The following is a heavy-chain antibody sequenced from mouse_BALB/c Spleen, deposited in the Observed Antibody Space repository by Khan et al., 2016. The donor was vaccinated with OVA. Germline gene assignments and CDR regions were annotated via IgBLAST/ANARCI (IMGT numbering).Heavy chain of an antibody. CDR1: GFTFSSFT. J-gene: IGHJ3*01. Sequence: EVELVESGGGLVKPGGSLKLSCAASGFTFSSFTMYWVRQTPEKRLEWVASISSGGDTTYYPDSVKGRFTISRDNAKTKLYLQMSSLRSEDTALCYCARSNNGPCANWGQGTLVTVSA. CDR3: ARSNNGPCAN. CDR2: ISSGGDTT. V-gene: IGHV5-9*03.